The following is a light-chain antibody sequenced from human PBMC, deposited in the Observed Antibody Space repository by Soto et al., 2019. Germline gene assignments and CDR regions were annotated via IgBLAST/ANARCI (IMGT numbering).Light chain of an antibody. CDR3: GVYGGGAFWV. V-gene: IGLV8-61*01. Sequence: QAVVTQEPSFSVSPGGTVTLTCGLTSGSVSTSNYPSWHQQTPGQAPRTLIYSTTTRSSGVPDRFSGSILGNRAALTITGALADEEFVYAWGVYGGGAFWVFAG. J-gene: IGLJ2*01. CDR1: SGSVSTSNY. CDR2: STT.